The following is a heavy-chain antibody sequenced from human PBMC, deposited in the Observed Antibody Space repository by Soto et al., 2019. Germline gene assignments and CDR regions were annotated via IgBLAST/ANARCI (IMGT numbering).Heavy chain of an antibody. J-gene: IGHJ6*02. CDR1: GGAIGSNSYF. D-gene: IGHD2-2*01. CDR2: IYYSGST. CDR3: ARHVVPAFKRYCYYRVQR. V-gene: IGHV4-39*01. Sequence: SVTLSLTCTGFGGAIGSNSYFWGWIRQPPGKGLEWIGRIYYSGSTYYNPALKSRVTISVDTSKNQFSLKLSSVTAADQAVYYCARHVVPAFKRYCYYRVQRWGQGPTVTAFS.